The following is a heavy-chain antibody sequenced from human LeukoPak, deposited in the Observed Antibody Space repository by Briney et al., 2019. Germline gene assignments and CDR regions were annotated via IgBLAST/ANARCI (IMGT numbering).Heavy chain of an antibody. D-gene: IGHD3-10*01. CDR3: AKASMVRDPGSFDY. V-gene: IGHV3-23*01. J-gene: IGHJ4*02. CDR1: GFTFSTYA. CDR2: ISGSGGST. Sequence: GGSLRLSCAASGFTFSTYAMSWVRQAPGKGLEWVSAISGSGGSTYYADSVKGRFTLSRDNSKNTLYLQMNSLRAEDTAVYYCAKASMVRDPGSFDYWGQGTLDTVSS.